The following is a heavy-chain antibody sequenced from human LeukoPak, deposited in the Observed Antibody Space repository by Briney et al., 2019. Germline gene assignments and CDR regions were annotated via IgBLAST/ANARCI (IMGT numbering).Heavy chain of an antibody. CDR1: GYTFSSYA. CDR2: ISGSGGST. V-gene: IGHV3-23*01. Sequence: TGGSLRLSCAASGYTFSSYAMSWVRQAPGKGLEWVSAISGSGGSTYYADSVKGRFTISRDNSKNTLYLQMNGLRAEDTAVYYCAKGGITMIVVVITQTTYYFDYWGQGTLVTVSS. CDR3: AKGGITMIVVVITQTTYYFDY. D-gene: IGHD3-22*01. J-gene: IGHJ4*02.